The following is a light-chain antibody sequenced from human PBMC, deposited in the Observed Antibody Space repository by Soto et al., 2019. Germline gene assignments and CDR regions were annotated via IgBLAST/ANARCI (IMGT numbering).Light chain of an antibody. CDR2: KIS. CDR3: MQLTQFPWT. Sequence: DIVMTQTPLSSPVTLGQPASISCRSSQSLVHSDGNTYLTWPHQRPGQPPRLLLYKISNRFSGVPDRFSGSGAGTDFTLKISRVEAEDVGVYYCMQLTQFPWTFGQGTKVEIK. CDR1: QSLVHSDGNTY. J-gene: IGKJ1*01. V-gene: IGKV2-24*01.